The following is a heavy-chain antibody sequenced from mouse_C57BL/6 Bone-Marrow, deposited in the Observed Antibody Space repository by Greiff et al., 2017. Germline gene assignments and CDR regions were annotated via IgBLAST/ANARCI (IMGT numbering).Heavy chain of an antibody. J-gene: IGHJ2*01. D-gene: IGHD1-1*01. V-gene: IGHV1-55*01. Sequence: QVQLQQPGAELVKPGASVKMSCKASGYTFTSYWITWVKQRPGQGLEWIGDIYPGSGSTNYNEKFKSKATLTVDTSSSTAYMQLSSLTSEDSAVYYCAREGAVITTVVAGFDYWGQGTTLTVSS. CDR1: GYTFTSYW. CDR3: AREGAVITTVVAGFDY. CDR2: IYPGSGST.